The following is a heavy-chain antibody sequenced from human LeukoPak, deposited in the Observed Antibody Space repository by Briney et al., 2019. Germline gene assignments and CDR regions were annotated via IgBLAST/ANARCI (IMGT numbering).Heavy chain of an antibody. CDR2: IYNSGTT. V-gene: IGHV4-59*01. J-gene: IGHJ5*02. CDR1: GDSLTNYH. Sequence: SETLSPTCTVSGDSLTNYHWTWIRQSPGKGLEYIGYIYNSGTTNYNPSLKSRVTISVDMSKKQFSLNLNSVTAADTAVYYCARGSDGYRFDPWGQGTLVTVSS. CDR3: ARGSDGYRFDP. D-gene: IGHD5-18*01.